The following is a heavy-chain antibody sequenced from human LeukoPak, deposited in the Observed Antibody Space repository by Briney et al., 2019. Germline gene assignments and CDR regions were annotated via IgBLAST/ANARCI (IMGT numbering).Heavy chain of an antibody. V-gene: IGHV1-18*01. D-gene: IGHD3-10*01. Sequence: ASVKVSCKASGYTFTSYGISWGRQAPGQGLEWMGWISAYNGNTNYAQKLQGRVTMTTDTSTSTAYMELRSLRSDDTAVYYCARDQTGYYGSGNAFDIWGQGTMVTVSS. CDR2: ISAYNGNT. J-gene: IGHJ3*02. CDR1: GYTFTSYG. CDR3: ARDQTGYYGSGNAFDI.